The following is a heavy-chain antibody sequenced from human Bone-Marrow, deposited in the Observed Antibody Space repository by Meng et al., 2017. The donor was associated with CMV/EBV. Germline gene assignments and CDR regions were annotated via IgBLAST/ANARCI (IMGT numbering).Heavy chain of an antibody. CDR1: GFIFSDYY. V-gene: IGHV3-11*01. CDR3: ARGGTNYYYYDVDV. J-gene: IGHJ6*02. Sequence: GESLKISCAASGFIFSDYYMSWVRQAPGKGLEWVSYITISGSTIYYADSVKGRFTISRDNAKNSLYLQMNSLRAEDTAVYYCARGGTNYYYYDVDVWGQGTTVTVSS. CDR2: ITISGSTI.